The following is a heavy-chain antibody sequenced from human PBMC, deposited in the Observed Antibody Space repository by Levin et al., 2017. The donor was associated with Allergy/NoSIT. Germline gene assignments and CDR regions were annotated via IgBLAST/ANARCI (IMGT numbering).Heavy chain of an antibody. J-gene: IGHJ6*02. D-gene: IGHD6-19*01. CDR2: ISGSGGST. Sequence: GGSLRLSCAASGFSFSSYAMSWVRQAPGKGLEWVSAISGSGGSTYYADSVKGRFTISRDNSKNTLYLQMNSLRAEDTAVYYCAPRPSGWLYGMDVWGQGTTVTVSS. V-gene: IGHV3-23*01. CDR3: APRPSGWLYGMDV. CDR1: GFSFSSYA.